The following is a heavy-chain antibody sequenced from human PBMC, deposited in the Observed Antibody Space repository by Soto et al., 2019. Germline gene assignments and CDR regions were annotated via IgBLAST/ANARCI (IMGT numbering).Heavy chain of an antibody. CDR1: GFTFSSYG. CDR2: ISYDGSNK. Sequence: GGSLRLSCAASGFTFSSYGMHWVRQAPGKGLEWVAVISYDGSNKYYADSVKGRFTISRDNSKNTLYLQMNSLRAEDTAVYYCAKDWSKTTPFGYWGQGTLVTVSS. V-gene: IGHV3-30*18. J-gene: IGHJ4*02. CDR3: AKDWSKTTPFGY. D-gene: IGHD4-17*01.